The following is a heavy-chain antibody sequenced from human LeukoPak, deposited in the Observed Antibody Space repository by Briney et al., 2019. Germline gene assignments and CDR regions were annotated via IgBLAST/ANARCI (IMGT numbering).Heavy chain of an antibody. CDR3: ARVPRYYDILTGYQPGYYYYYMDV. D-gene: IGHD3-9*01. Sequence: GGSLRLSCAASGFTFSSYWMSWVRQAPGKGLEWVATIRQDGSQKYYVDSVKGRFTISRDNAKNSLYLQMNSLRAEDTAVYYCARVPRYYDILTGYQPGYYYYYMDVWGKGTTVTISS. V-gene: IGHV3-7*01. CDR1: GFTFSSYW. CDR2: IRQDGSQK. J-gene: IGHJ6*03.